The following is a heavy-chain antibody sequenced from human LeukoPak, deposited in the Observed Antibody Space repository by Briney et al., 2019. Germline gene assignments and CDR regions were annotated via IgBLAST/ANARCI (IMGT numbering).Heavy chain of an antibody. Sequence: QAGGSLRLSCAASGFTFSTYAMSWVRQAPGKGLEWVSVISGSGGSTYYADSVKGRFTISRDNSKNTLYLQMNSLRAEDTAVYYCAKDGCGGSCYPMYYFDYWGQGTPVTVSS. CDR1: GFTFSTYA. J-gene: IGHJ4*02. D-gene: IGHD2-15*01. CDR3: AKDGCGGSCYPMYYFDY. V-gene: IGHV3-23*01. CDR2: ISGSGGST.